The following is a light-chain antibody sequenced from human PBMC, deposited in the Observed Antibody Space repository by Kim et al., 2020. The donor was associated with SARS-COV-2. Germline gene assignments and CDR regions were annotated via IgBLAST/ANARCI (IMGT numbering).Light chain of an antibody. J-gene: IGKJ1*01. CDR1: QDISNY. CDR2: SAS. CDR3: QNYDGAPWT. V-gene: IGKV1-27*01. Sequence: ASVGDRVTITCRASQDISNYVAWYQQKPGKVPKVLIYSASALRSGVPSRFSGSGSGTDFTLTISSLQPEDVATYYCQNYDGAPWTFGQGTRVETK.